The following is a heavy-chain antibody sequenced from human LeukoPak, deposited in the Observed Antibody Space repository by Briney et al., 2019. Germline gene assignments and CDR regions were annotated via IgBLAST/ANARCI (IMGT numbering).Heavy chain of an antibody. V-gene: IGHV1-18*01. CDR3: ARDQVGITMVVVGPRFDY. J-gene: IGHJ4*02. CDR1: GYTFTSYG. CDR2: ISAYNGNT. Sequence: ASVKVSCKASGYTFTSYGISWVRQAPGQGLEWMGWISAYNGNTNYAQKLQGRVTMTTDTSTRTAYMELRSLRSDETAVYYCARDQVGITMVVVGPRFDYWGQGTLVTVSS. D-gene: IGHD3-22*01.